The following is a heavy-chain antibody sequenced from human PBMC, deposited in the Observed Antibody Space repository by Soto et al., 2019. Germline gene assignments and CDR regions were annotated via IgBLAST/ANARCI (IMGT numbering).Heavy chain of an antibody. CDR3: ARDLGLGDYGAFYI. Sequence: PSETLSLTCTVSGGSISSYYWSWIRQPPGKGLEWIGYIYYSGSTNYNPSLKSRVTISVDTSKNQFSLKLSSVTAADTAVYYCARDLGLGDYGAFYIWGQGTMVTVSS. J-gene: IGHJ3*02. D-gene: IGHD4-17*01. CDR2: IYYSGST. V-gene: IGHV4-59*01. CDR1: GGSISSYY.